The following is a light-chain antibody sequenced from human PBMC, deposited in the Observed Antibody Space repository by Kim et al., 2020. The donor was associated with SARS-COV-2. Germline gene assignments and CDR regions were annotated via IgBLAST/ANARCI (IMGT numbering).Light chain of an antibody. Sequence: LGQTVRIKCQGDSLRSDYASWYQQKPGQAPVLVIYGKNNRPSGIPDRFSGSSSGNTASLTITGAQAEDEADYYCNSRDSSGNHLGVFGGGTQLTVL. CDR2: GKN. J-gene: IGLJ2*01. CDR3: NSRDSSGNHLGV. V-gene: IGLV3-19*01. CDR1: SLRSDY.